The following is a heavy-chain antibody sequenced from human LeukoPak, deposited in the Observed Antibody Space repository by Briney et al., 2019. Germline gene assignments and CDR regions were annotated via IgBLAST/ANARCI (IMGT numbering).Heavy chain of an antibody. J-gene: IGHJ3*02. V-gene: IGHV4-34*01. CDR2: INHSGST. D-gene: IGHD1-1*01. CDR1: GGSFSGYY. CDR3: ARGFNWNSAFDI. Sequence: PSETLSLTCAVCGGSFSGYYWSWIRQPPGKGLEWIGEINHSGSTNYNPSLKSRVTISVDTSKNQFSLKLSSVTAADTAVYYCARGFNWNSAFDIWGQGTMVTVSS.